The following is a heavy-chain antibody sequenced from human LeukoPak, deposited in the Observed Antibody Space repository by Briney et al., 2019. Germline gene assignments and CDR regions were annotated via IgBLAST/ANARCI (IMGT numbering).Heavy chain of an antibody. V-gene: IGHV3-7*03. CDR3: ARSSYSSSSSV. CDR1: GFTFSGFW. D-gene: IGHD6-6*01. Sequence: GGSLRLSCVVSGFTFSGFWMSWSRQAPGKGLEWVASINSDGSEGYYADVVKGRFTISRDNAKNSLYLQINSLRAEDTAVYYCARSSYSSSSSVWGQGTMVTASS. CDR2: INSDGSEG. J-gene: IGHJ3*01.